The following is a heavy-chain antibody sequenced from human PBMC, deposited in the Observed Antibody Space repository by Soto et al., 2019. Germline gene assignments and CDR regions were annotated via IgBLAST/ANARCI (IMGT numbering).Heavy chain of an antibody. D-gene: IGHD2-2*01. J-gene: IGHJ5*02. Sequence: GESLKISCKGFGYTFTSFWISWVRQRPGKGLEWMGRIDPSDSYTNYSPSFQGHVSISADKSISTAYLQWSSLKASDTAIYYCARLYCTSATCDSWFDPWGQGTLVTISS. CDR2: IDPSDSYT. CDR1: GYTFTSFW. CDR3: ARLYCTSATCDSWFDP. V-gene: IGHV5-10-1*01.